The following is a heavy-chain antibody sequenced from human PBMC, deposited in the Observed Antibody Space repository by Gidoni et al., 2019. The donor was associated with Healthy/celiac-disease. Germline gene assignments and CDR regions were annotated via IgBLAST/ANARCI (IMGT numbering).Heavy chain of an antibody. CDR3: AKDKVGLLIYYYYGMDV. J-gene: IGHJ6*02. V-gene: IGHV3-9*01. CDR2: ISWNSGSI. D-gene: IGHD1-26*01. Sequence: EVQLVESGVGLVQPGRSLRLSCAASGFTFHDYAMHWVRQAPGKGLEWVSGISWNSGSIGYADSVKGRFTISRDNAKNSLYLQMNSLRAEDTALYYCAKDKVGLLIYYYYGMDVWGQGSTVTVSS. CDR1: GFTFHDYA.